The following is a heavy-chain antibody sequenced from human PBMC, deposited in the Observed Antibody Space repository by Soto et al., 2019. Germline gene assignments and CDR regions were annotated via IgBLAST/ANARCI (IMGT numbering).Heavy chain of an antibody. CDR3: ARSRRGAYSSGWYSLSGYYNYGIDV. D-gene: IGHD6-19*01. CDR1: GYTFTSNW. J-gene: IGHJ6*02. CDR2: IYPGDSET. V-gene: IGHV5-51*01. Sequence: GESLKISCKVSGYTFTSNWIGWVRQMPGKGLEWMGIIYPGDSETRYSPSFQGQVTISADTSISTAYLQWTSLKASDTAMYYCARSRRGAYSSGWYSLSGYYNYGIDVWGQGTPVTVSS.